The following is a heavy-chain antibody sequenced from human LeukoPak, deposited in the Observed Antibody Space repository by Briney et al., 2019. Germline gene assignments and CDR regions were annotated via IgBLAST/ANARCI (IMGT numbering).Heavy chain of an antibody. J-gene: IGHJ4*02. CDR2: INPNSGGT. Sequence: GASVKVSCEASGYTFTGYYMHWVRQAPGQGLEWMGWINPNSGGTNYAQKFQGRVTMTRDTSISTAYMELSRLRSDDTAVYYCAREAVPYYDSSGYYYVGFDYWGQGTLVTVSS. CDR3: AREAVPYYDSSGYYYVGFDY. D-gene: IGHD3-22*01. CDR1: GYTFTGYY. V-gene: IGHV1-2*02.